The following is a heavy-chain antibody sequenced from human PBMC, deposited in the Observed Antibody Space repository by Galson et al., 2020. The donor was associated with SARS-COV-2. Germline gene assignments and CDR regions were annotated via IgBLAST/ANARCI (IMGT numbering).Heavy chain of an antibody. CDR1: EFTMRTYW. CDR3: ARDRQEWQLLVALDM. CDR2: INTDGTHT. D-gene: IGHD6-19*01. V-gene: IGHV3-74*01. Sequence: GGSLRLSFAPSEFTMRTYWMHWVRQAPGKGLEWLSRINTDGTHTVYADSVQGRFTISRDNAKNTLYMQMNSLRVDDTAVYYCARDRQEWQLLVALDMWGQGTLVTVSS. J-gene: IGHJ3*02.